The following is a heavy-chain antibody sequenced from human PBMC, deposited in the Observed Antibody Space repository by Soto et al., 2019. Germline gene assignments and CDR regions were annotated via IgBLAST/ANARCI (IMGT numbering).Heavy chain of an antibody. J-gene: IGHJ4*02. CDR2: INNDESTT. Sequence: GGSLRLSCAASGFTFSSYWMHWVRQAPWKRLVWVSRINNDESTTNYADSLQGRFTISRDNAKKTLYLQMNSLRAEDTAVYYCARGQSLSAAGIFDLWGQGALVTVS. CDR3: ARGQSLSAAGIFDL. V-gene: IGHV3-74*01. CDR1: GFTFSSYW. D-gene: IGHD6-13*01.